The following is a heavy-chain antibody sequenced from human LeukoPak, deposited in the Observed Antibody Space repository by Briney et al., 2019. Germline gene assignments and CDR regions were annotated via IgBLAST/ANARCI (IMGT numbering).Heavy chain of an antibody. D-gene: IGHD3-9*01. V-gene: IGHV3-48*04. J-gene: IGHJ4*02. Sequence: SGGSLRLSCTACRFTFSSYSMNWVRQAPGKGLEWISYISSSSSTIYYADSVKGRFTISRDNAKNSLYLQMNSLRAEDTAVYYCARDRNDILTGYYKAYHGYWGQGTLVTVSS. CDR3: ARDRNDILTGYYKAYHGY. CDR1: RFTFSSYS. CDR2: ISSSSSTI.